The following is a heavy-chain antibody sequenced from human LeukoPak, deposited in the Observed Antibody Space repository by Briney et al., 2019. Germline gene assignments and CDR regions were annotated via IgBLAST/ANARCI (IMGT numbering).Heavy chain of an antibody. CDR3: ARVRYDILTGYGASGFDY. V-gene: IGHV4-59*01. CDR1: GGSISSYH. J-gene: IGHJ4*02. D-gene: IGHD3-9*01. CDR2: IYYSGST. Sequence: SETLSLTCTVSGGSISSYHWSWIRQPPGKGLEWIGYIYYSGSTNYNPSLKSRVTISVDTSKNQFSLKLSSVTAADTAVYYCARVRYDILTGYGASGFDYWRQRTLVTVSS.